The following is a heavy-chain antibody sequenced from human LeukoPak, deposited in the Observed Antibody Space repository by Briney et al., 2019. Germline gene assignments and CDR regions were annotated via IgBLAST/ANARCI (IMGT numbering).Heavy chain of an antibody. V-gene: IGHV3-53*01. J-gene: IGHJ6*03. D-gene: IGHD6-13*01. CDR3: ARSSRGYSSWYFPRYYYYMDV. Sequence: PGGSLRLSCAASGFTVSSNYMSWVRQAPGKGLEWVSVIYSGGSTYYADSVKGRFTISRDNSKNTLYLQMNSLRAEDTAVYYCARSSRGYSSWYFPRYYYYMDVWGKGTTVTISS. CDR2: IYSGGST. CDR1: GFTVSSNY.